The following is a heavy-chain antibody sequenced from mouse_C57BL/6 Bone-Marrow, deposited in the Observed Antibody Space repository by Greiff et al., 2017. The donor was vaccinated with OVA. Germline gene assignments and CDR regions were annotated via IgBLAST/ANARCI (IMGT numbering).Heavy chain of an antibody. J-gene: IGHJ4*01. CDR2: IYPGDGDT. CDR3: ARITTVVATPMDC. Sequence: VKLMESGPELVKPGASVKISCKASGYAFSSSWMNWVKQRPGKGLEWIGRIYPGDGDTNYNGKFKGKATLTADKSSSTAYMQLSSLTSEDSAVYFCARITTVVATPMDCWGQGTSVTVSS. V-gene: IGHV1-82*01. D-gene: IGHD1-1*01. CDR1: GYAFSSSW.